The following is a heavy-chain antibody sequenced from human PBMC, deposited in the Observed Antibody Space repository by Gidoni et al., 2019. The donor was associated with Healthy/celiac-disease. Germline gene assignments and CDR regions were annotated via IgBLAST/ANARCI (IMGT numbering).Heavy chain of an antibody. CDR3: ARVFLLGYYDSRIY. Sequence: QVQLVESGGGMFKPGGSLRLPCHASGSPFSDYDMSWFRQAPGKGLEWVSYISSSGSTIYYADSVKGRFTISRDNAKNSLYLQMNSLRAEDTAVYYCARVFLLGYYDSRIYWGQGTLVTVSS. CDR1: GSPFSDYD. J-gene: IGHJ4*02. V-gene: IGHV3-11*01. D-gene: IGHD3-22*01. CDR2: ISSSGSTI.